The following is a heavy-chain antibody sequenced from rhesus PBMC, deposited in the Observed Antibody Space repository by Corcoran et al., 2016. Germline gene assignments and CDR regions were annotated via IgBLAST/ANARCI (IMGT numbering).Heavy chain of an antibody. V-gene: IGHV4-127*01. CDR1: GYSISRGYG. D-gene: IGHD2-27*01. CDR2: NGGSSGRT. J-gene: IGHJ4*01. CDR3: ARDPPAYWSGIYCRRDY. Sequence: QVQLQESGPGLVKPSETLSLTCAVSGYSISRGYGWSWIRQPPGRGLAWIGYNGGSSGRTNYNTSLKSRVTISKDTAKNQVALNLSSVTAGDTAVYYCARDPPAYWSGIYCRRDYWGQGVLVTVSS.